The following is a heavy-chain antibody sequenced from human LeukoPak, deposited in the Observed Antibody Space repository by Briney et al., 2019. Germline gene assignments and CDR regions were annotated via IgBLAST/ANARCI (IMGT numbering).Heavy chain of an antibody. J-gene: IGHJ3*01. V-gene: IGHV6-1*01. CDR3: ALGSRNNAFDV. CDR2: TYYRSKWYN. CDR1: GDSVSSNSAA. Sequence: SQTLSLTCAISGDSVSSNSAACNSSRQSPSRGLEWLARTYYRSKWYNDYAVSVKSRITINPDTSTTLLSLQLNAVTPEDTAVYYCALGSRNNAFDVWGQGTMVTVSS. D-gene: IGHD1-14*01.